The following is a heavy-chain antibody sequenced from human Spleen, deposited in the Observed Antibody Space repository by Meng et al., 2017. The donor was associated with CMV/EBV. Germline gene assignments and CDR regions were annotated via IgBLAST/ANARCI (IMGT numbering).Heavy chain of an antibody. V-gene: IGHV3-33*03. CDR1: GFTFRSHG. CDR2: IWFNGNNK. J-gene: IGHJ6*02. Sequence: GESLKISCAASGFTFRSHGMHWVRQAPGKGLEWVAHIWFNGNNKWYVDSVKGRFTISRDNSKNTLFLQMNNLRVEDTAVYYCATQGGPAWGDYYYGMDVWGQGTTVTVSS. D-gene: IGHD3-16*01. CDR3: ATQGGPAWGDYYYGMDV.